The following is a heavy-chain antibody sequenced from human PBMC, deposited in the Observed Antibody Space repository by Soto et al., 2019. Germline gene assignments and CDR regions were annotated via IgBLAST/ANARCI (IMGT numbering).Heavy chain of an antibody. CDR3: ARGVGFGGVIVDYFDY. D-gene: IGHD3-16*02. Sequence: SETLSLTCTVSGGSISSGGYYWSWIRQHPGKGLEWIGYIYYSGSTYYNPSLKSRVTISVDTSKNQFSLKLSSVTAADTAVYYCARGVGFGGVIVDYFDYWGQGTLVTVS. CDR2: IYYSGST. J-gene: IGHJ4*02. CDR1: GGSISSGGYY. V-gene: IGHV4-31*03.